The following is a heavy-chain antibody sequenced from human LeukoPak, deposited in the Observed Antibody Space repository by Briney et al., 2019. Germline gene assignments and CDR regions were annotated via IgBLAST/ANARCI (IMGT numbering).Heavy chain of an antibody. V-gene: IGHV4-39*01. CDR2: IYYSGST. D-gene: IGHD3-10*01. CDR1: GGSISSSSYY. Sequence: SETLSLTCTVSGGSISSSSYYWGWIRQPPGKGLEWIGSIYYSGSTYYNPSLKSRVTISVDTSKNQFSLKLSSVTAADTAVYYCARRATMVRGVGFDYWGQGTLVTVSS. J-gene: IGHJ4*02. CDR3: ARRATMVRGVGFDY.